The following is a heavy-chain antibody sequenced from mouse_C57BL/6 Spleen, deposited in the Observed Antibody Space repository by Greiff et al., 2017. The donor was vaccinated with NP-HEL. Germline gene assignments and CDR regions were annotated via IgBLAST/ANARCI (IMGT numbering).Heavy chain of an antibody. CDR3: ARGYLFPYAMDY. D-gene: IGHD1-1*01. V-gene: IGHV1-69*01. Sequence: VQLQQPGAELVMPGASVKLSCKASGYTFTSYWMHWVKQRPGQGLEWIGEIDPSDSYTNYNQKFKGKSTLTVDKSSSTAYMQLSSLTSEDSAVYYCARGYLFPYAMDYWGQGTSVTVSS. J-gene: IGHJ4*01. CDR2: IDPSDSYT. CDR1: GYTFTSYW.